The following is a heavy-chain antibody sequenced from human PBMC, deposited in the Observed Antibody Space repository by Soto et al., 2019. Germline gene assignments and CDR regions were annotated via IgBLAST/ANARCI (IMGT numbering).Heavy chain of an antibody. D-gene: IGHD2-8*01. V-gene: IGHV3-23*01. CDR1: GFTFYNYA. J-gene: IGHJ3*01. CDR2: ISGGGDGT. CDR3: AKKGLGSLATYCATGDCDSAFDV. Sequence: EVQLLESGGGLVRPGGSLRLSCAASGFTFYNYAMNWVRQAPGKGLEWVSTISGGGDGTYYADSVKGRFTISRDNSRNTVYLQMNSLRAEDTAVYDCAKKGLGSLATYCATGDCDSAFDVWGQGTLVTVSS.